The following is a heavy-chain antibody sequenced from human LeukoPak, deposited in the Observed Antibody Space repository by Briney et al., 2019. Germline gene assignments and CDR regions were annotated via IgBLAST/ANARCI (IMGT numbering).Heavy chain of an antibody. CDR3: ARDSDYDILTGYYFAGGFDY. D-gene: IGHD3-9*01. J-gene: IGHJ4*02. CDR2: INHSGST. Sequence: SETLSLTGAVYGGSFSGYYWSWIRQPPGKGLEWIGEINHSGSTNYNPSLKSRVTMSVDTSKNQFSLKLSSVTAADTAVYYCARDSDYDILTGYYFAGGFDYWGQGTLVTVSS. V-gene: IGHV4-34*01. CDR1: GGSFSGYY.